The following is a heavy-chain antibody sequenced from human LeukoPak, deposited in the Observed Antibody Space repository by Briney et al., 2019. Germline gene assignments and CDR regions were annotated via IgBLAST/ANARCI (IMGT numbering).Heavy chain of an antibody. CDR2: ISSSSSYI. CDR3: ARGGVVTVATDY. V-gene: IGHV3-21*01. D-gene: IGHD3-3*01. CDR1: GFTFSSYS. Sequence: PGGSLRLSCAASGFTFSSYSMNWVRQAPGKGLEWVSSISSSSSYIYCADSVKGRFTISRDNAKNSLYLQMNSLRAEDTAVYYCARGGVVTVATDYWGQGTLVTVSS. J-gene: IGHJ4*02.